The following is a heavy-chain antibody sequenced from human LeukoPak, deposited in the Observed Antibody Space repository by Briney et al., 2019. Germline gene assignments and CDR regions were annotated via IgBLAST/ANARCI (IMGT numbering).Heavy chain of an antibody. CDR2: ISPNSGGT. CDR3: ARDLWFGELSWFDP. CDR1: GYTFTGYY. Sequence: ASVKVSCKASGYTFTGYYMHWVRQAPGQGLEWMGWISPNSGGTNYAQKFQGRVTMTRDTSISTAYMELSRLRSDDTAVYYCARDLWFGELSWFDPWGQGTLVTVSS. D-gene: IGHD3-10*01. J-gene: IGHJ5*02. V-gene: IGHV1-2*02.